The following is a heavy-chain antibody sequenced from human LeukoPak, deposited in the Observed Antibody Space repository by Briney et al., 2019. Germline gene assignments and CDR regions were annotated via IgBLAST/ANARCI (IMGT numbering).Heavy chain of an antibody. D-gene: IGHD1-1*01. V-gene: IGHV4-31*03. Sequence: PSETLSLTCTVSGGSISSGAYYWSWIRQHPGKGLEWIGYIYYSGSTSYNPSFKSRVTISVDTSKNQLSLKLSSVTAADTAVYYCARGTGYWGQGTLVTVSS. CDR2: IYYSGST. CDR3: ARGTGY. J-gene: IGHJ4*02. CDR1: GGSISSGAYY.